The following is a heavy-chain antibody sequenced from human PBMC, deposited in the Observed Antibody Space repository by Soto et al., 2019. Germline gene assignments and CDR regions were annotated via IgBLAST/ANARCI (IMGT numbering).Heavy chain of an antibody. J-gene: IGHJ6*02. CDR1: EGTFSSYA. CDR3: ASKHLAYCGGDCPSIQYYGMDV. V-gene: IGHV1-69*13. Sequence: SVKVSCKASEGTFSSYAISWVRQAPGQGLEWMGGIIPIFGTANYAQKFQGRVTITADESTSTAYMELSSLRSEDTAVYYCASKHLAYCGGDCPSIQYYGMDVWGQGTTVTVS. D-gene: IGHD2-21*02. CDR2: IIPIFGTA.